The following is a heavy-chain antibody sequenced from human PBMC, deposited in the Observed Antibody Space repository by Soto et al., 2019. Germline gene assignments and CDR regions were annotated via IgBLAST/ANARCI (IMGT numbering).Heavy chain of an antibody. J-gene: IGHJ4*02. CDR2: ISGSGSIT. CDR1: GFTFGSYA. D-gene: IGHD3-22*01. CDR3: ARGTMIRVVPLGY. Sequence: LRLSCAASGFTFGSYAMNWVRQAPGKGLEWVSYISGSGSITYYTESVRGRFTISRDNAKNSLYLQMNSLRAEDTAVYYCARGTMIRVVPLGYWGQGTLVTVS. V-gene: IGHV3-48*03.